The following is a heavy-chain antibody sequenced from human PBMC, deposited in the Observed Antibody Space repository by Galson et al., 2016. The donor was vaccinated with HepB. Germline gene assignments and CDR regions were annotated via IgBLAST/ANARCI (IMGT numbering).Heavy chain of an antibody. CDR2: ISFEGNDE. D-gene: IGHD5-12*01. CDR1: GFTFSRYA. CDR3: ASIYRYDFDY. V-gene: IGHV3-30*04. Sequence: SLRLSCAASGFTFSRYAMHWVRQAPGKGLEWVAFISFEGNDEYYADSVKGRFTISRDNSNNTLYMQMNSLRAEDTAVYYCASIYRYDFDYWGQGTLVTVSS. J-gene: IGHJ4*02.